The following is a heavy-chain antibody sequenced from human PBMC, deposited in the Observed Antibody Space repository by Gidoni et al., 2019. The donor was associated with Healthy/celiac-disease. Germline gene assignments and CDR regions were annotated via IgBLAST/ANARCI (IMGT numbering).Heavy chain of an antibody. CDR3: ARHVGSGWYGIDY. D-gene: IGHD6-19*01. CDR2: IYYCGST. V-gene: IGHV4-39*01. J-gene: IGHJ4*02. Sequence: LQLQESGPGLVKPSETLSLTCTVSGGSISSSSYYWGWIRQPPGKGLEWIGSIYYCGSTYYNPSLKSRVTISVDTSKNQFSLKLSSVTAADTAVYYCARHVGSGWYGIDYWGQGTLVTVSS. CDR1: GGSISSSSYY.